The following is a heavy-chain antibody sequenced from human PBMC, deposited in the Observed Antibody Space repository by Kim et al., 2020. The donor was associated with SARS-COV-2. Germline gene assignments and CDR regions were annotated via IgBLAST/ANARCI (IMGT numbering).Heavy chain of an antibody. Sequence: ASVKVSCKASGYTFTSYGISWVRQAPGQGLEWMGWISAYNGNTNYAQKLQGRVTMTTDTSTSTAYMELRSLRSDDTAVYYCARGTYYDFWSGYLPPDYWGQGTLVTVSS. V-gene: IGHV1-18*01. CDR2: ISAYNGNT. D-gene: IGHD3-3*01. CDR1: GYTFTSYG. J-gene: IGHJ4*02. CDR3: ARGTYYDFWSGYLPPDY.